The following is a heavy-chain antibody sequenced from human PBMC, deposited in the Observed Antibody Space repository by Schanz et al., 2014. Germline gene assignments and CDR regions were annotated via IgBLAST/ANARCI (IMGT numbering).Heavy chain of an antibody. Sequence: EVQLVESGGGLIHPGGSLRLSCAVSGFTVNTNYMTWVRQAPGKGLECVSILYIRSTYYADSVKGRFTISRDNSKNMVFLQMNSLRVEDKSIYYCARDEGNDGYNLAFDVWGQGTLVTVSS. D-gene: IGHD5-12*01. V-gene: IGHV3-53*01. CDR3: ARDEGNDGYNLAFDV. CDR2: LYIRST. CDR1: GFTVNTNY. J-gene: IGHJ3*01.